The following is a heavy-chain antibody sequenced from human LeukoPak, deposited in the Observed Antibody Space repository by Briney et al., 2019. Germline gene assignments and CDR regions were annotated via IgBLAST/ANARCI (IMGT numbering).Heavy chain of an antibody. V-gene: IGHV3-23*03. Sequence: GGSLRLSCAASGFTFSSYAMTWVRQAPGKGLEWVSVIYSGGSTYYADSVEGRFTISRDDSKNTLYLQMNSLRAEDTAVYYCARTSSKGFIKGDFDYWGREPWSPSP. CDR3: ARTSSKGFIKGDFDY. J-gene: IGHJ4*02. CDR1: GFTFSSYA. CDR2: IYSGGST. D-gene: IGHD3-10*01.